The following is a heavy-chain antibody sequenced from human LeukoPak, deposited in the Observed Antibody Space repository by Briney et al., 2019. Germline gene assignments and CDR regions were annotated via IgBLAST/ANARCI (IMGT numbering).Heavy chain of an antibody. CDR1: GFTFSNAW. V-gene: IGHV3-15*01. D-gene: IGHD3-10*01. J-gene: IGHJ5*02. Sequence: GSLRLSCAASGFTFSNAWMSWVRQAPGKGLEWVGRIKSKTDGGTTDYAAPVKGRFTISRDDSKNTLYLQMNSLKTEDTAVYYCTTRFGELFRWFDPWGQGTLVTVSS. CDR2: IKSKTDGGTT. CDR3: TTRFGELFRWFDP.